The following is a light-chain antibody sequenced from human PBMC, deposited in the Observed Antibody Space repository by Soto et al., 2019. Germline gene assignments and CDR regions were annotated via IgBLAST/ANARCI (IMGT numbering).Light chain of an antibody. CDR2: SNN. CDR1: SSNIGSNT. CDR3: AAWDDSLNGHVV. Sequence: QSVLTQPPSASGTPGQRVPISCSGSSSNIGSNTVNWYQQLPGTAPKLLIYSNNQRPSGVPDRFSGSKSGTSDSLAISGLQSEDEADSYCAAWDDSLNGHVVFGGGTKLNVL. V-gene: IGLV1-44*01. J-gene: IGLJ2*01.